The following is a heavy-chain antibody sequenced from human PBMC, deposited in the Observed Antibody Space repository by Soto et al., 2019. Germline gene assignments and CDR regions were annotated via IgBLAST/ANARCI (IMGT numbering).Heavy chain of an antibody. J-gene: IGHJ5*02. Sequence: ASEKVSCKASGYTFTSYDINWVRQATGQGLEWMGWMNPNSGNTGYAQKFQGRVTMTRNTSISTAYMELSSLRSEDTAVYYCARGADCSGGSCYLPSWFDPWGQGTLVTVSS. CDR2: MNPNSGNT. CDR3: ARGADCSGGSCYLPSWFDP. V-gene: IGHV1-8*01. D-gene: IGHD2-15*01. CDR1: GYTFTSYD.